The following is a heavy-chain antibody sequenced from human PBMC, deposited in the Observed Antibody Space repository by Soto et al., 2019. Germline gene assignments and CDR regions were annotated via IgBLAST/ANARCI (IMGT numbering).Heavy chain of an antibody. CDR1: GGSINTDDW. Sequence: QVQLQESGPGLVKPSGTLSLTCAVSGGSINTDDWWSWVRQPPGKGLEWIGEVHHSGTTNYIQSLKSRLTMSVDKSGNRVSLEMTSVTAAETAVYFCARGFDYRWVYWGHGALVTVSS. D-gene: IGHD3-16*02. CDR3: ARGFDYRWVY. J-gene: IGHJ4*01. CDR2: VHHSGTT. V-gene: IGHV4-4*02.